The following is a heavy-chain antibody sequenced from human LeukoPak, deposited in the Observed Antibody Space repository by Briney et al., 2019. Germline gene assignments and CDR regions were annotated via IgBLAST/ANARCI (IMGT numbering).Heavy chain of an antibody. V-gene: IGHV1-46*01. CDR3: AKDYGYYYDSSGYYEDYFDY. CDR1: GYTFTSYY. J-gene: IGHJ4*02. D-gene: IGHD3-22*01. CDR2: INPSGGST. Sequence: ASVKVSCKASGYTFTSYYMHWVRQAPGQGLEWMGIINPSGGSTSYAQKFQGRVTMTRDTSTSTVYMELSSLRSEDTAVYYCAKDYGYYYDSSGYYEDYFDYWGQGTLVTVSS.